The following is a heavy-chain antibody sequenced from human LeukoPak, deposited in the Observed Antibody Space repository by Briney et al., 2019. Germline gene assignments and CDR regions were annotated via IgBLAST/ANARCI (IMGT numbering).Heavy chain of an antibody. V-gene: IGHV3-30-3*01. CDR1: GFTFSSYA. CDR3: ARGKGYYDSSGYYSWFDP. CDR2: ISYDGSNK. Sequence: PGRSLRLSCAASGFTFSSYAMHWVRQAPGKGMEGVAVISYDGSNKYYADSVKGRFTISRDNSKNTLYLQMNSLRAEDTAVYYCARGKGYYDSSGYYSWFDPWGQGTLVTVSS. J-gene: IGHJ5*02. D-gene: IGHD3-22*01.